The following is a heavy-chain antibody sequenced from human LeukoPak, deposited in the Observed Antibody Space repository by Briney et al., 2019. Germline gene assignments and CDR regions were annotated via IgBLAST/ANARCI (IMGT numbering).Heavy chain of an antibody. Sequence: GGSLRLSCATSGFTFTNYAMNWVRQAPGKGLGWVSAVTGPGDTTYHADSVKGRFFMSREDSKTTVYLQMNSLRAEDTAIYYCAKGAEIDLWGQGTLVTVSS. CDR3: AKGAEIDL. J-gene: IGHJ5*02. CDR2: VTGPGDTT. CDR1: GFTFTNYA. D-gene: IGHD3-16*01. V-gene: IGHV3-23*01.